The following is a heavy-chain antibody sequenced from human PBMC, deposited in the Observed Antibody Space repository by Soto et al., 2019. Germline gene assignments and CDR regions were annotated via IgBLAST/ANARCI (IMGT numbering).Heavy chain of an antibody. V-gene: IGHV3-23*01. CDR1: GFTFSSYT. CDR2: INAPGGST. D-gene: IGHD2-15*01. CDR3: AKGVCSGGSCYYDY. J-gene: IGHJ4*02. Sequence: EVQLLESGGGLVQPWGSLRLSCAASGFTFSSYTMSWVRQAPGTGLEWVSTINAPGGSTYYADSVRGRFTISRDNSKNTLYLQMNRLRAEDTAVYYCAKGVCSGGSCYYDYWGQGTLVTVSS.